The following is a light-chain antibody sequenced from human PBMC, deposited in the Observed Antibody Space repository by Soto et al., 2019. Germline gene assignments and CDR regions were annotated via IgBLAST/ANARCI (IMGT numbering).Light chain of an antibody. CDR3: QQYYSIPPS. Sequence: DIVMTQSPDSLAVSLGERATINFKSSQSVLYSSTNNNYLAWHQQKPGQPPKLLIYWASTRESGVPDRFSGSGSGTDFTLTISSLQAEDVAVYYCQQYYSIPPSFGGGTKVDIK. CDR1: QSVLYSSTNNNY. CDR2: WAS. J-gene: IGKJ4*01. V-gene: IGKV4-1*01.